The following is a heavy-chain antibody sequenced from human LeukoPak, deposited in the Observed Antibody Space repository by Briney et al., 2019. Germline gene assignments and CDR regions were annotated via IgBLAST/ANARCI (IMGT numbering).Heavy chain of an antibody. V-gene: IGHV4-34*01. CDR1: GGSFSGYY. D-gene: IGHD1/OR15-1a*01. CDR3: ARGVYNWNIDVFDF. CDR2: INHSGST. J-gene: IGHJ3*01. Sequence: SETLSLTCAVYGGSFSGYYWSWIRQPPGKGLEWIGEINHSGSTNYNPSLKSRVTISVDTSKNQFFLKLNSVTAADTAVYYCARGVYNWNIDVFDFWGQGTMVTVSS.